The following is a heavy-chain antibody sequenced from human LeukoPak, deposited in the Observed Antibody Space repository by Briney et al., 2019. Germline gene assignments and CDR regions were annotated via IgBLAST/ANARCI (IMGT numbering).Heavy chain of an antibody. D-gene: IGHD3-22*01. CDR2: ISAYNGNT. CDR1: GYTFTSYG. Sequence: ASAKVSCKASGYTFTSYGISWVRQAPGQGLEWMGWISAYNGNTNYAQKLHGRVTMTTDTSTSTAYMELRSLRSDDTAVYYCARDSSGGGFDYWGQGTLVTVSS. J-gene: IGHJ4*02. V-gene: IGHV1-18*01. CDR3: ARDSSGGGFDY.